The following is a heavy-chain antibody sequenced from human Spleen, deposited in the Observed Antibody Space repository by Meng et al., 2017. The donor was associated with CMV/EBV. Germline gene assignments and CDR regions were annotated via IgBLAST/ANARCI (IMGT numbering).Heavy chain of an antibody. Sequence: QVLLQGPGPGLVKPPETLSSPCPAPGGSISSYYWSWIRQPAGKGLEWIGRIYTSGSTNYNPSLKSRVTMSVDTSKNQFSLKLSSVTAADTAVYYCARATGYSSGVTSEYFDYWGQGTLVTVSS. CDR3: ARATGYSSGVTSEYFDY. V-gene: IGHV4-4*07. D-gene: IGHD6-19*01. CDR1: GGSISSYY. J-gene: IGHJ4*02. CDR2: IYTSGST.